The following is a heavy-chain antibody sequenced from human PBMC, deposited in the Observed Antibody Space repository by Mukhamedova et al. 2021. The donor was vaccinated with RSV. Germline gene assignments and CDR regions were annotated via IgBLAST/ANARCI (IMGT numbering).Heavy chain of an antibody. Sequence: GLEWVSAISGSGGSTYYADSVKGRFTISRDNSKNTLYLQMNSLRAEDTAVYYCAKDIVVVVAALGWFDPWGQGTLVTASS. CDR2: ISGSGGST. J-gene: IGHJ5*02. CDR3: AKDIVVVVAALGWFDP. V-gene: IGHV3-23*01. D-gene: IGHD2-15*01.